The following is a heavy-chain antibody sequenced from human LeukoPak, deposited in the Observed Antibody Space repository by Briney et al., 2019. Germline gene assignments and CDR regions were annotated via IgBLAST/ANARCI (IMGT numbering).Heavy chain of an antibody. J-gene: IGHJ4*02. CDR1: GGSIRSYY. D-gene: IGHD2-15*01. CDR3: ARRRHCSGETCYYFDY. CDR2: IYDTGST. V-gene: IGHV4-59*08. Sequence: SETLSLTCTVSGGSIRSYYWSWIRQPPAKGLEWVGHIYDTGSTNYNPTLKSRVSISVDTSKNQFALNLSSVTAADTAVYYCARRRHCSGETCYYFDYWSRGTLVTVSS.